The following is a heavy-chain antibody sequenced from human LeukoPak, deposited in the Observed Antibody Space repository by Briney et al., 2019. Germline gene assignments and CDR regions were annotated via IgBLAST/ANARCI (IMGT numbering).Heavy chain of an antibody. Sequence: ASVKVSCKASGYTFANFGITWVRQAPGQGLEWMGWISVYNGNTNYAQNLQGRVTLTTDTSTSTAYMELRSLRSDVTALYYCARTCSSSSCYMVHWGQGTLVTVSS. D-gene: IGHD2-2*02. J-gene: IGHJ4*02. CDR3: ARTCSSSSCYMVH. CDR2: ISVYNGNT. V-gene: IGHV1-18*01. CDR1: GYTFANFG.